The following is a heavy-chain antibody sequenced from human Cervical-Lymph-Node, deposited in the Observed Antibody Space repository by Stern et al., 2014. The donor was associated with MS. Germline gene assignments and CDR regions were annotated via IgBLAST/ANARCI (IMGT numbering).Heavy chain of an antibody. V-gene: IGHV4-38-2*02. Sequence: VQLQESGPGLVKPSETLSLTCTVSGYSISSGYYWGWIRQPPGKGLEWIGTIYHSGSTYYNPSLKSRVPLSVEPSKNQFSPNLRSVPAADTAVYYCAREEQQLIHGNWFDPWGQGTLVTVSS. CDR3: AREEQQLIHGNWFDP. CDR1: GYSISSGYY. CDR2: IYHSGST. J-gene: IGHJ5*02. D-gene: IGHD6-13*01.